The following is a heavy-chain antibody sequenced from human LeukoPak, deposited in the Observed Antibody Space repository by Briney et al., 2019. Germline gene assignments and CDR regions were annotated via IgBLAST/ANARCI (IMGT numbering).Heavy chain of an antibody. D-gene: IGHD3-22*01. CDR1: GFTFRSYA. CDR2: ISGSGGST. Sequence: GGSLRLSCAASGFTFRSYAMSWVRQAPGKGLEWVSGISGSGGSTDYADSVKGRFTISRDNSQNTLYLQMNSLRAEDTAVYYCATVDYDSSGYFQHWGQGTLVTVSS. CDR3: ATVDYDSSGYFQH. V-gene: IGHV3-23*01. J-gene: IGHJ1*01.